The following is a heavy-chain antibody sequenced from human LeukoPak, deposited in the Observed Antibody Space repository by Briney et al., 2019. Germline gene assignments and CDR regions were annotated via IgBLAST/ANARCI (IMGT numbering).Heavy chain of an antibody. CDR1: GFTFSSYA. CDR2: ISGSGGST. Sequence: GSLRLSCAASGFTFSSYAMSWIRQAPGKGLEWVSGISGSGGSTFYAESVKGRFTISRDKSKNTLYLLMNSLRAEDTAVYYCAKDGSSWYTPYYFDYWGQGALVTVSS. J-gene: IGHJ4*02. D-gene: IGHD6-13*01. V-gene: IGHV3-23*01. CDR3: AKDGSSWYTPYYFDY.